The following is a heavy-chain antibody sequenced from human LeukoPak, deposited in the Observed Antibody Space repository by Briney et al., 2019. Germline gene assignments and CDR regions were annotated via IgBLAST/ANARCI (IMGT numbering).Heavy chain of an antibody. D-gene: IGHD3-22*01. CDR1: GFTFSSYS. Sequence: GGSLRLSCAASGFTFSSYSMNWVRQAPGKGLEWVSSISSSSSYIYYADSVKGRFTISRDNAKNSLYLQMNSLRAEDTAVYYCARSHYYDSSARTGNYYGMDVWGQGTTVTVSS. J-gene: IGHJ6*02. CDR3: ARSHYYDSSARTGNYYGMDV. CDR2: ISSSSSYI. V-gene: IGHV3-21*01.